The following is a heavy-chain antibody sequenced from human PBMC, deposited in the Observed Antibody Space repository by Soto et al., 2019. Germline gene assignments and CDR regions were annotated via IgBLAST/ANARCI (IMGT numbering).Heavy chain of an antibody. Sequence: SVKVSCKASGYTFTAYCIHWVRQAPGQGLEWMGWINPDTGGTDYAQKFQGWVTMTRDTSITTAFMELASLKIDDPAVYYCARAIARDGSSWYRGGYDSWG. V-gene: IGHV1-2*04. CDR3: ARAIARDGSSWYRGGYDS. D-gene: IGHD6-13*01. CDR1: GYTFTAYC. CDR2: INPDTGGT. J-gene: IGHJ5*01.